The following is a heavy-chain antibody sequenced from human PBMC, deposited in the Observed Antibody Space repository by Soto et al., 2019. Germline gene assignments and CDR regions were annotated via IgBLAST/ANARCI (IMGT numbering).Heavy chain of an antibody. CDR3: ARHCYISSWYYYHDVIDF. D-gene: IGHD6-13*01. CDR2: TYYRSKWYN. Sequence: SQTLSLTCAISGDSVSSNSAAWNWIRQSPSRGLVWLGRTYYRSKWYNDYAVSVKSRITINPDTSKNQFSLQLNSVTPADTAVYYCARHCYISSWYYYHDVIDFWGQGTTVTGSS. CDR1: GDSVSSNSAA. J-gene: IGHJ6*02. V-gene: IGHV6-1*01.